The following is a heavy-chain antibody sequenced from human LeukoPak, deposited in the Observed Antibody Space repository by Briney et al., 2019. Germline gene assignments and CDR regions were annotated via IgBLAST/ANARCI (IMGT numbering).Heavy chain of an antibody. D-gene: IGHD6-13*01. V-gene: IGHV4-31*11. CDR3: AREPYSSSWYGVDY. CDR2: IYHSGST. Sequence: SETLSLTCAVSGGSISSGGYYWSWIRQRPGKGLEWIGYIYHSGSTYYNPSLKSRVTISVDTYKNQFSLKLSSVTAADTAVYYCAREPYSSSWYGVDYWGQGTLVTASS. CDR1: GGSISSGGYY. J-gene: IGHJ4*02.